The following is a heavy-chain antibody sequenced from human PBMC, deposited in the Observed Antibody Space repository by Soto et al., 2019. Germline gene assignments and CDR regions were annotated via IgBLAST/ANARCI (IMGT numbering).Heavy chain of an antibody. CDR1: GGSISTSNW. V-gene: IGHV4-4*02. Sequence: QVQLQESGPGLVKPSGTLSLTCAVSGGSISTSNWWSWVRQPPGKGLEWIGEVYRTGSTNYNPSLESRLTISVDKSKNPFSLKLTSVTAADTAVYYCARARATIAAAAIFDCWGQGNLVTVSS. D-gene: IGHD6-13*01. J-gene: IGHJ4*02. CDR2: VYRTGST. CDR3: ARARATIAAAAIFDC.